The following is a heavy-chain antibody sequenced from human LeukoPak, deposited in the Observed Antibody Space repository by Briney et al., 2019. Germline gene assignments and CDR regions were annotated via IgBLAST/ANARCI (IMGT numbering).Heavy chain of an antibody. D-gene: IGHD6-19*01. CDR3: ARERAVAGKLLVIAENWFDP. CDR1: GFSISSGSYY. Sequence: SETLSLTCTVSGFSISSGSYYWSWLRQPAVKGLEWFGRIYTSGSTNYNPSLKSRVTISVDTSKNQFSLKLSSVTAADTAVYYCARERAVAGKLLVIAENWFDPGGQGTLVTVSS. V-gene: IGHV4-61*02. CDR2: IYTSGST. J-gene: IGHJ5*02.